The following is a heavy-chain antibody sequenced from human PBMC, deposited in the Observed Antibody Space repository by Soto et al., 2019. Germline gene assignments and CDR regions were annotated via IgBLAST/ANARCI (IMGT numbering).Heavy chain of an antibody. CDR1: GGSISSSNW. V-gene: IGHV4-4*02. CDR2: IYHSGST. CDR3: ARGYYDYVWWSYRYNWFDP. J-gene: IGHJ5*02. D-gene: IGHD3-16*02. Sequence: QVQLQESGQGLVKPSGTLSLTCAVSGGSISSSNWWSWVRQPPGKGLAWIGEIYHSGSTNYNPSLKSRVTISVDKSKNQFLLKLSSVTAADTAVYYCARGYYDYVWWSYRYNWFDPWGQGTLVTVSS.